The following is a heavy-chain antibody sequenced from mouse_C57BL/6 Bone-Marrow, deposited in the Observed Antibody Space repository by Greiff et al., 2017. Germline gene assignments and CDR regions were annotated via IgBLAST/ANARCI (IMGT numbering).Heavy chain of an antibody. Sequence: QVQLQQSGAELARPGASVKLSCTASGYTFTSYGISWVKQRTGQGLEWIGEIYPRSGNTYYNEKFKGKATLTADKSSSTAYMELRSLTSEDSAVYFCARSLYWGQGTTLTVSA. J-gene: IGHJ2*01. CDR2: IYPRSGNT. V-gene: IGHV1-81*01. CDR3: ARSLY. CDR1: GYTFTSYG.